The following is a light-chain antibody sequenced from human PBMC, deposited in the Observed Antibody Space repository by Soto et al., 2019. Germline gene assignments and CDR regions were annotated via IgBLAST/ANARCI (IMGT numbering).Light chain of an antibody. Sequence: DIQMTQSPSSLSASVGDRVTITCRASQGISNYLAWYQQKPGKVPKLLIYAASTLQSGVPSRFSGSGSGTDFSLTISRLEPEDFAVYYCHHYRDTFGQGTRLEIK. CDR2: AAS. J-gene: IGKJ5*01. V-gene: IGKV1-27*01. CDR3: HHYRDT. CDR1: QGISNY.